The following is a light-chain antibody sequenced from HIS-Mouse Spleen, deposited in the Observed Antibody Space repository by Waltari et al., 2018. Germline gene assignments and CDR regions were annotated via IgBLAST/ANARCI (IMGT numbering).Light chain of an antibody. J-gene: IGLJ2*01. Sequence: LTQPPSVSGSPGQSVTISCTGTSSDVGGYNYVSWYQQHPGKAPKLMIYEVSKRPSGVPDRFSGSKSGNTASLTVSGLQAEDEADYYCSSYAGSNNLGVFGGGTKLTVL. CDR2: EVS. CDR3: SSYAGSNNLGV. CDR1: SSDVGGYNY. V-gene: IGLV2-8*01.